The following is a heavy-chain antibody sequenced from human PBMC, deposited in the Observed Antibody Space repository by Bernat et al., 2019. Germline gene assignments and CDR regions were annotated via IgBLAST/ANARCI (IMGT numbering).Heavy chain of an antibody. D-gene: IGHD5-12*01. J-gene: IGHJ4*02. CDR2: IRSKAYGGTT. V-gene: IGHV3-49*03. CDR1: GFTFGDYA. CDR3: TRDEGYSGYDLPFDY. Sequence: EVQLVESGGGLVQPGRSLRLSCTASGFTFGDYAMSWFRQAPGKGLEWVGFIRSKAYGGTTEYAASVKGRFTISRDDSKSIAYLQMNSLKTEDTAVYYCTRDEGYSGYDLPFDYWGQGTLVTVSS.